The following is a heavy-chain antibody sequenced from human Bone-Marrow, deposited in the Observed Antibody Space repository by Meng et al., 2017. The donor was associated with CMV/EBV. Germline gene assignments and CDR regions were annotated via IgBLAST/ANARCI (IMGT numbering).Heavy chain of an antibody. CDR1: GFTFSSYA. CDR3: AKDPPHQGYCSSTSCSPYYYYGMDV. J-gene: IGHJ6*02. Sequence: GASLKISCAASGFTFSSYAMSWVRQAPGKGLEWVLVIYSCGSSTYYADSVKGRFTIPRDNSNNTLYLQMNSLRAEDTAVYYCAKDPPHQGYCSSTSCSPYYYYGMDVWGQGTTVTVSS. D-gene: IGHD2-2*01. V-gene: IGHV3-23*03. CDR2: IYSCGSST.